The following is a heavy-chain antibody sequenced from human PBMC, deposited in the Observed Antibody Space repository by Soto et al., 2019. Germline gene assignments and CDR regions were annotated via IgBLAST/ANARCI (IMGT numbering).Heavy chain of an antibody. V-gene: IGHV3-23*01. CDR1: GFTFSSFA. CDR2: ISDSGSGP. D-gene: IGHD7-27*01. Sequence: EVQLLESGGGLVQPGGSLRLSCSASGFTFSSFAMTWVRQAPGKGLEWVSVISDSGSGPYYADSVKGRFTNSRDNSKHTLYMQMNSLRVDDPAVYYCEKSALGDHYGMDVWGKGTTVTVSS. J-gene: IGHJ6*04. CDR3: EKSALGDHYGMDV.